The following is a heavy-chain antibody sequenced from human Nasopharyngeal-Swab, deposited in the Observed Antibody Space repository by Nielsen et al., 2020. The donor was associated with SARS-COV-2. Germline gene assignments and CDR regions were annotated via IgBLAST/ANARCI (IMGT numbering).Heavy chain of an antibody. Sequence: GSLRLSCTVSGGSVSSGSYYWSWIRQPPGKGLEWIGYIYYSGSTNYNPSLKSRVTISVDTSKNQFSLKLSSVTAADTAVYYCATGSSSGWFFDYWGQGTLVTVSS. J-gene: IGHJ4*02. CDR3: ATGSSSGWFFDY. D-gene: IGHD6-19*01. CDR1: GGSVSSGSYY. CDR2: IYYSGST. V-gene: IGHV4-61*01.